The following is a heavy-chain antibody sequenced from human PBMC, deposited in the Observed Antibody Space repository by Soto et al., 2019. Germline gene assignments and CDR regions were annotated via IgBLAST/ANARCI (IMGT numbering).Heavy chain of an antibody. CDR2: INAGNGNT. Sequence: ASVKVSCKASGYTFTSYATHWVRQAPGQRLEWMGWINAGNGNTKYSQKFQGRVTITRDTSASTAYMELSSLRSEDTAVYYCARGRYCSSTSCSFYNWFDPWGQGTLVTVPS. J-gene: IGHJ5*02. CDR1: GYTFTSYA. CDR3: ARGRYCSSTSCSFYNWFDP. V-gene: IGHV1-3*01. D-gene: IGHD2-2*01.